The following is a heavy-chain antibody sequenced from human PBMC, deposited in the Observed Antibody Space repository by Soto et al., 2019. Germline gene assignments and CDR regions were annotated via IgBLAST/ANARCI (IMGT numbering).Heavy chain of an antibody. V-gene: IGHV1-24*01. Sequence: GASVKVSCKVSGYTLTELSMHWVRQAPGKGLEWMGGFDPEDGETIYAQKFQGRVTMTEDTSTDTAYMELSSLRSEDTAVYYCATARRFLEWLPLYYYYGMDVWGLGTTVTVS. CDR3: ATARRFLEWLPLYYYYGMDV. D-gene: IGHD3-3*01. CDR2: FDPEDGET. J-gene: IGHJ6*02. CDR1: GYTLTELS.